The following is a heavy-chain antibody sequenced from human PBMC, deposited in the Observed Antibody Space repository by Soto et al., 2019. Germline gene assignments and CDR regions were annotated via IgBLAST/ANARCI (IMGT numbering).Heavy chain of an antibody. CDR1: GGSFSGYY. V-gene: IGHV4-34*01. CDR2: INHSGST. D-gene: IGHD1-20*01. J-gene: IGHJ4*02. CDR3: ARSRGITGTTGIDY. Sequence: SETLSLTCAVYGGSFSGYYWSWIRQPPGKGLEWIGEINHSGSTNYNPSLKSRVTISVDTSKNQFSLKLSSVTAADTAVYYCARSRGITGTTGIDYCGQGTLVTVSS.